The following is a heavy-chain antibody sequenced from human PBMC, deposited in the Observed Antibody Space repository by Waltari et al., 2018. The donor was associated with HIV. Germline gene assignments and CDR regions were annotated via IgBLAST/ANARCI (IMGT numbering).Heavy chain of an antibody. CDR3: ARDLVAGSDYYFDY. CDR1: GFTVSSNY. D-gene: IGHD6-19*01. V-gene: IGHV3-53*01. J-gene: IGHJ4*02. Sequence: EVQLVESGGGWIQPGGSLRLSCAASGFTVSSNYMRWVRQAPGKGLEWVSVIYGDGSTYYAESVKGRFTISRDNSKNTLYLQMNSLRAEDTAVYYCARDLVAGSDYYFDYWGQGTLVTVSS. CDR2: IYGDGST.